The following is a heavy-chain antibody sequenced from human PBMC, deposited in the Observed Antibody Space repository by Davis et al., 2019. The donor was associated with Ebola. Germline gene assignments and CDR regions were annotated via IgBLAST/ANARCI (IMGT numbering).Heavy chain of an antibody. Sequence: ASVKVSCKASGYTFTGYYMHWVRQAPGQGLEWMGWISAYNGNTNYAQKLQGRVTMTTDTSTSTAYIELRSLRSDDTAVYYCARDSLTYYDILTGHYGMDVWGQGTTVTVSS. D-gene: IGHD3-9*01. CDR2: ISAYNGNT. CDR3: ARDSLTYYDILTGHYGMDV. CDR1: GYTFTGYY. V-gene: IGHV1-18*04. J-gene: IGHJ6*02.